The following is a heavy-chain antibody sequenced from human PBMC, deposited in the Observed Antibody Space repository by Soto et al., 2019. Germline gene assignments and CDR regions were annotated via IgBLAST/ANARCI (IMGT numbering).Heavy chain of an antibody. Sequence: QVQLQQWGAGLLKPSETLSLTCAVYGGSFSGYYWSWIRQPPGKGLEWIGEINHSGSTNYNPSLKSXXTXSXXTSKNQFSLKLSSVTAADTAVYYCARARRGIAVAVWGQGTLVTVSS. CDR2: INHSGST. D-gene: IGHD6-19*01. J-gene: IGHJ4*02. CDR1: GGSFSGYY. CDR3: ARARRGIAVAV. V-gene: IGHV4-34*01.